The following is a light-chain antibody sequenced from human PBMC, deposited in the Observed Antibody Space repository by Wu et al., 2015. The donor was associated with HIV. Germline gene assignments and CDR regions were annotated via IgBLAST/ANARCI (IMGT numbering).Light chain of an antibody. CDR3: QQYGSSPGT. CDR2: GAS. J-gene: IGKJ1*01. Sequence: EIVLTQSPGTLSLSPGERATLSCRASQSVTANYLAWYQQKPGQAPRLLIYGASRRATGISDRFSGSGSGTDFTLTISRLEPEDFAVYYCQQYGSSPGTFGQGTKVEIK. CDR1: QSVTANY. V-gene: IGKV3-20*01.